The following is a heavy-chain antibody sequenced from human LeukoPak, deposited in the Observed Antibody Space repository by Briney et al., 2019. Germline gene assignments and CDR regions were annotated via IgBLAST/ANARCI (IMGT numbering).Heavy chain of an antibody. Sequence: PGGSLRLSCAASGFTFSSYAMSWVRQAPGKGLEWVSAISGSGGSTYYADSVKGRFTISRDNSKNTLYPQMNSLRAEDTAVYYCAKAAVYYYDSSGYYRYPFDYWGQGTLVTVSS. D-gene: IGHD3-22*01. V-gene: IGHV3-23*01. J-gene: IGHJ4*02. CDR2: ISGSGGST. CDR1: GFTFSSYA. CDR3: AKAAVYYYDSSGYYRYPFDY.